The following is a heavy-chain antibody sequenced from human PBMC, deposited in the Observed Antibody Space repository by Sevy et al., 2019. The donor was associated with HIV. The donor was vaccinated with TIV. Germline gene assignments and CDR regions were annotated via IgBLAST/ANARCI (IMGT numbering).Heavy chain of an antibody. CDR3: AKGLEYFDY. CDR2: ISYDGSNK. V-gene: IGHV3-30*18. J-gene: IGHJ4*02. Sequence: GGSLRLSCAASGFTFSSYGMHWVRQAPGKGLEWVAVISYDGSNKYYADSVKGRFTISRDNSKKTLYLQMNSLRAEDTAVYYCAKGLEYFDYWGQGTLVTVSS. CDR1: GFTFSSYG. D-gene: IGHD4-17*01.